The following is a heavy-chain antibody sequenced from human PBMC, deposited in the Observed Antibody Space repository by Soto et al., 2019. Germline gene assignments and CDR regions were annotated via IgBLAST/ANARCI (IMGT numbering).Heavy chain of an antibody. CDR1: GFTFSNAW. Sequence: GGSLRLSCAASGFTFSNAWMSWVRQAPGKGLEWVGRIKSKTDGGTTDYASPVKGRFTISRDDSKNKLYLQMNSLKTEDTAVYYCTTGNNDFWIGYYPLDYWGQGTLVTVSS. D-gene: IGHD3-3*01. CDR3: TTGNNDFWIGYYPLDY. J-gene: IGHJ4*02. V-gene: IGHV3-15*01. CDR2: IKSKTDGGTT.